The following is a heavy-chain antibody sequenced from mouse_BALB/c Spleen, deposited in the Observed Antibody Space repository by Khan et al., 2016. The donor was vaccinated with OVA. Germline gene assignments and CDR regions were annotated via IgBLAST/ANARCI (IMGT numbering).Heavy chain of an antibody. V-gene: IGHV3-2*02. CDR3: ARSIYYSYGYALDY. J-gene: IGHJ4*01. D-gene: IGHD2-14*01. CDR1: GYSITSDYA. Sequence: VQLKESGPGLVKPSQSLSLTCTVTGYSITSDYAWNWIRQFPGNKLEWMGYISSSGSTSYNPSLKSRISITRDTSKNQFFLQLKSVTTEDAATYYCARSIYYSYGYALDYGGRGTSVTVSS. CDR2: ISSSGST.